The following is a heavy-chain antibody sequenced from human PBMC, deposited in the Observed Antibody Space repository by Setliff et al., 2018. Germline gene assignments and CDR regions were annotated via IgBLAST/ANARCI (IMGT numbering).Heavy chain of an antibody. CDR2: ITDDGGTT. CDR1: GFAFTSYH. Sequence: PGGSLRLSCVTSGFAFTSYHMTWVRQAPGKGLEWVSAITDDGGTTHYAGSVMGRFTIARDNSNSALYLQMHSLRVDDTALYYCAKSSGSSSSTNLEYLGPGTLVTVSS. D-gene: IGHD6-6*01. J-gene: IGHJ4*02. V-gene: IGHV3-23*01. CDR3: AKSSGSSSSTNLEY.